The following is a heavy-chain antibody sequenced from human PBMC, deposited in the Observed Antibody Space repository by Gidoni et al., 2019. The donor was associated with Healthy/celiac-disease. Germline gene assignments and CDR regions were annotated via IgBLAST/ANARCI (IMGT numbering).Heavy chain of an antibody. V-gene: IGHV4-34*01. D-gene: IGHD3-3*01. CDR1: GGSFSGYY. J-gene: IGHJ4*02. CDR3: ARGRYDFWSGYYSFDY. Sequence: QVQLQQWGAGLLTPSAPLSPTFAVYGGSFSGYYWSWIRPPPGKGLEWIGETNHSGSTNYNTSLKSRVTISVDTSKNQFSLKLSSVTAADTAVYYCARGRYDFWSGYYSFDYWGQGTLVTVSS. CDR2: TNHSGST.